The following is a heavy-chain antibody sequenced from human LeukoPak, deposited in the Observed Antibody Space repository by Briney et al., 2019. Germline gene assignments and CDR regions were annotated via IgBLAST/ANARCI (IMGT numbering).Heavy chain of an antibody. J-gene: IGHJ2*01. V-gene: IGHV4-30-2*01. D-gene: IGHD7-27*01. CDR3: AKLRGDNWGYWYFDL. CDR1: GGSISSGGYS. CDR2: IYHSGST. Sequence: PSETLSLTCAVSGGSISSGGYSWSWIRQPPGKGLEWIGYIYHSGSTYYNPSLKSRVTISVDRSKNQFSLKLSSVTAADTAVYYCAKLRGDNWGYWYFDLWGRGTLVTVSS.